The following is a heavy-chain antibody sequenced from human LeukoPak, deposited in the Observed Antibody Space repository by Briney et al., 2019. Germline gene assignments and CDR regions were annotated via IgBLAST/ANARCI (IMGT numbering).Heavy chain of an antibody. V-gene: IGHV3-33*08. Sequence: GGSLRLSCAASGFTFTDFWMRWVRQAPGKGLEGVAGIWYDGSNKYYVDSVKGRFTISRDNSKSTLYLQMNSLRAEDTAVYYCARLRNDAFDIWGQGTVVTVSS. J-gene: IGHJ3*02. D-gene: IGHD1-14*01. CDR2: IWYDGSNK. CDR3: ARLRNDAFDI. CDR1: GFTFTDFW.